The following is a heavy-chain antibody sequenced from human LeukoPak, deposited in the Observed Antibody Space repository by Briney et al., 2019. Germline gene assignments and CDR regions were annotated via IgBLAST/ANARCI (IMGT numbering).Heavy chain of an antibody. CDR3: ARPVYGGSRLGY. Sequence: GGSLRLSCAASGFTFSSYWMSWVRQAPGKGLEWVANIKEDGSEKYYVDSVKGRFTISRDNAKNSLYLQVNSLRAEDTAVYYCARPVYGGSRLGYWGQGTLVTVSS. CDR1: GFTFSSYW. V-gene: IGHV3-7*05. J-gene: IGHJ4*02. CDR2: IKEDGSEK. D-gene: IGHD4-23*01.